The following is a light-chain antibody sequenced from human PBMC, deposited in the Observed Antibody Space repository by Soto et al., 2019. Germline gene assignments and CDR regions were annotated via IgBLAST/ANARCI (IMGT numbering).Light chain of an antibody. J-gene: IGKJ1*01. CDR1: QSFSSY. CDR3: QQRSNWPRT. Sequence: EVVLTQSPATLSLSPGERATLSCGASQSFSSYLAWYQQKPRQAPRLLIYDASNRATGIPARFSGSGSGTDFTLTISSLEPEDFAVYYCQQRSNWPRTFGQGTKVDI. CDR2: DAS. V-gene: IGKV3-11*01.